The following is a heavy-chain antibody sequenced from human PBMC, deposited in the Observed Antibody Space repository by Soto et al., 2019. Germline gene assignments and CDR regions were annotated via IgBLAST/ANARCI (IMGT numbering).Heavy chain of an antibody. CDR1: GFTFDDYA. CDR3: AKYLAPQSIGPFDY. D-gene: IGHD3-22*01. J-gene: IGHJ4*02. Sequence: GGSLRLSCAASGFTFDDYAMHWVRQAPGKGLEWVSGISWNSGSIGYADSVKGRFTISRDNAKNSLYLQMNSLRAEDTALYYYAKYLAPQSIGPFDYWGQGTLVTVSS. CDR2: ISWNSGSI. V-gene: IGHV3-9*01.